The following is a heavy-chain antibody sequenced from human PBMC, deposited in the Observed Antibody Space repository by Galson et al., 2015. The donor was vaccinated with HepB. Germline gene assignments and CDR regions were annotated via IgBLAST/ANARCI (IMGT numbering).Heavy chain of an antibody. CDR1: GFTFSSYA. CDR2: ISGSGGST. J-gene: IGHJ5*02. V-gene: IGHV3-23*01. CDR3: AKDPWGVTPQGNWFDP. Sequence: SLRLSCAASGFTFSSYAMSWVRQAPGKGLEWVSAISGSGGSTYYADSVKGRFTISRDNSKNTLYLQMNSLRAEDTAVYYCAKDPWGVTPQGNWFDPWGQGTLVTVSS. D-gene: IGHD3-16*01.